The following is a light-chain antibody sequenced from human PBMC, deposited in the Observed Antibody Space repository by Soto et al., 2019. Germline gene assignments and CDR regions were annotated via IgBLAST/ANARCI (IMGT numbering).Light chain of an antibody. CDR3: QQYETFSGT. J-gene: IGKJ1*01. Sequence: DIQMTQSPSSLSASVGDRVAITCRASQSVSGWLAWYQQKPGEAPKLLIYDASALPRGVPSRFSGSGSGTKFTLTIASLQPDDFATYYCQQYETFSGTFGPGTKVDIK. CDR1: QSVSGW. V-gene: IGKV1-5*01. CDR2: DAS.